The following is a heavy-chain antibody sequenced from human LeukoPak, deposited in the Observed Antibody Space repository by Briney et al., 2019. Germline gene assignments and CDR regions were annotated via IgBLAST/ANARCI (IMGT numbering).Heavy chain of an antibody. CDR1: GGSISSYY. V-gene: IGHV4-59*01. CDR2: IYYSGST. D-gene: IGHD1-14*01. Sequence: PSETLSLTCTVSGGSISSYYWSWIRQPPGKGLEWVEYIYYSGSTNYNPSLKSRVTISVDTSKNQFSLKLSSVTAADTAVYYCARARRNQLGAFDIWGQGTMVTVSS. CDR3: ARARRNQLGAFDI. J-gene: IGHJ3*02.